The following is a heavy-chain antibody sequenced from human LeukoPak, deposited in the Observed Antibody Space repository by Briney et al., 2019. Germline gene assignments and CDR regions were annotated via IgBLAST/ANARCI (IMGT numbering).Heavy chain of an antibody. D-gene: IGHD3-22*01. CDR1: GYTLTELF. J-gene: IGHJ4*02. Sequence: ASVKVSCKVSGYTLTELFMHWVRQAPGKGLEWMGGFDPEDGETVYAQKFQGRVTMTEDTSTDTVYMELSSLRSEDTAVYYCATEANSYYYYWGQGTLVTVSS. CDR3: ATEANSYYYY. CDR2: FDPEDGET. V-gene: IGHV1-24*01.